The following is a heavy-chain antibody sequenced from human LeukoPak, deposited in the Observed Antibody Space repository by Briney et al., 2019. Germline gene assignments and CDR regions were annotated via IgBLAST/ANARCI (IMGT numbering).Heavy chain of an antibody. J-gene: IGHJ4*02. CDR1: GFTFSSYA. CDR2: ISGSGGST. D-gene: IGHD4/OR15-4a*01. V-gene: IGHV3-23*01. Sequence: GGSLRLSCAASGFTFSSYAMSWVRQAPGKGLEWVSAISGSGGSTYYADSVKGRFTISRDNSKNTLYLQMNSLRAEDAAVYYCANPAMVVTRIGSFDYWGQGTLVTVSS. CDR3: ANPAMVVTRIGSFDY.